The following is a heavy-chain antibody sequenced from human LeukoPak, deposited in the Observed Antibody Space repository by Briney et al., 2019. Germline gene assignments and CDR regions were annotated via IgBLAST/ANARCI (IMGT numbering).Heavy chain of an antibody. D-gene: IGHD3-3*01. CDR2: INSDGSST. CDR1: GFTFSSYW. V-gene: IGHV3-74*01. CDR3: ARAGYYDFWSGYYTRYAFDI. J-gene: IGHJ3*02. Sequence: PGGSLRLSCAASGFTFSSYWMHWVRQAPGKGLVWVSRINSDGSSTSYADSVKGRFTISRDNAKNTLYLQMNSLRAEDTAVYYCARAGYYDFWSGYYTRYAFDIWGQGTMVTVS.